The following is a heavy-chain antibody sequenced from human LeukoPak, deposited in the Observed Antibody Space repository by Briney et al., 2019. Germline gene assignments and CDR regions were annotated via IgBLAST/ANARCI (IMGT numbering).Heavy chain of an antibody. CDR2: IYYSGST. D-gene: IGHD3-10*01. J-gene: IGHJ4*02. CDR3: ARHVQDYYGSGSSNY. CDR1: GYSISSGYY. V-gene: IGHV4-38-2*02. Sequence: SETLSLTCTVSGYSISSGYYWGWIRQPPGKGLEWIGSIYYSGSTYYNPSLKSRVTISVDTSKNQFSLKLSSVTAADTAVYYCARHVQDYYGSGSSNYWGQGTLVTVSS.